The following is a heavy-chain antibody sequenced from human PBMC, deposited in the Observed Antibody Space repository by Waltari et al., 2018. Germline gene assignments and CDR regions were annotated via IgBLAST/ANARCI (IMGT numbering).Heavy chain of an antibody. CDR3: AHSGSWREDAFDI. D-gene: IGHD1-26*01. V-gene: IGHV1-69*08. Sequence: QVQLVQSGAEVKKPGSSVKVSCTASGGTFSSYAISWVRQAPGQGLEWMGRSIPIFGTANYAQKFQGRVTITADKATSTAYMELSSLRSEDTAVYYCAHSGSWREDAFDIWGQGTMVTVSS. CDR1: GGTFSSYA. CDR2: SIPIFGTA. J-gene: IGHJ3*02.